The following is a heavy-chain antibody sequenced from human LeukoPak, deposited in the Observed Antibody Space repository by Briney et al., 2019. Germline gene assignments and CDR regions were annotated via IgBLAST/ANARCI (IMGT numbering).Heavy chain of an antibody. CDR1: GGSISSGGYY. Sequence: SQTLSLTCTVSGGSISSGGYYWSWIRQHPGTGLEWIGYIYYSGSTYYNPSLKSRVTISVDTSKNQFSLKLGSVTAADTAVYYCAREPYSSGYYFDYWGQGTLVTVSS. V-gene: IGHV4-31*03. J-gene: IGHJ4*02. CDR3: AREPYSSGYYFDY. CDR2: IYYSGST. D-gene: IGHD3-22*01.